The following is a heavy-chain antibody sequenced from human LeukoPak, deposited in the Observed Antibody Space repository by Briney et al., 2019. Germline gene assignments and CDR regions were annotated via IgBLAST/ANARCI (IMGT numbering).Heavy chain of an antibody. CDR1: GFTFSNYC. J-gene: IGHJ4*02. V-gene: IGHV3-21*01. Sequence: GGSLRLSCAASGFTFSNYCMNWARQAPGKGLEWVSSISSSSNYIYYRDSVKGRFTISRDNAKNSLYLQMNSLRAEDTAVYYCARDLTDDFWSGYHFDYWGQGALVTVSS. CDR2: ISSSSNYI. D-gene: IGHD3-3*01. CDR3: ARDLTDDFWSGYHFDY.